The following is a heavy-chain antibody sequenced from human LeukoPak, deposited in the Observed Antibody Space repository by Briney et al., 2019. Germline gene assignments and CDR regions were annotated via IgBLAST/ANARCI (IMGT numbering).Heavy chain of an antibody. J-gene: IGHJ2*01. CDR2: IYYSGST. Sequence: SEALSLTCTVSGGSISSYYWSWIRQPPGKGLEWIGYIYYSGSTNYNPSLKSRVTISVDTSKNQFSLKLSSVTAADTAVYYCARVYYYDSSGYSGADLWGRGTLVTVSS. D-gene: IGHD3-22*01. CDR3: ARVYYYDSSGYSGADL. V-gene: IGHV4-59*01. CDR1: GGSISSYY.